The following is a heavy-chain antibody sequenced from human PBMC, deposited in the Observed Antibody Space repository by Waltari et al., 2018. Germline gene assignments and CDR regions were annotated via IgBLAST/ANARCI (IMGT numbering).Heavy chain of an antibody. D-gene: IGHD2-15*01. V-gene: IGHV4-4*02. J-gene: IGHJ4*02. CDR2: VQRSGRT. CDR1: GDSLRSTDW. Sequence: QLKLQESGPGLVKPSGTLSLTCAVSGDSLRSTDWWRWVRQSPGKGLEWIGQVQRSGRTNYNPSFAGRVIVSIDTSTNQFSLKVNYATAADTAVYFCARDRGRGIYLDSWGQGTLVTVSP. CDR3: ARDRGRGIYLDS.